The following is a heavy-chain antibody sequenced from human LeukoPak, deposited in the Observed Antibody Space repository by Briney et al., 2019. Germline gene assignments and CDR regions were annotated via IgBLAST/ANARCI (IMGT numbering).Heavy chain of an antibody. V-gene: IGHV3-30*18. D-gene: IGHD2-8*01. CDR1: GFTFSSYG. J-gene: IGHJ6*02. CDR3: AKDRRAMVYTMGKYGMDV. Sequence: PGGSLRLSCAASGFTFSSYGMHWVRQAPGKGLEWVAIISYEGSNKYYADSVKGRFTISRDNSKNTLYLQMNSLRAEDTAVYYCAKDRRAMVYTMGKYGMDVWGQGTTVIVSS. CDR2: ISYEGSNK.